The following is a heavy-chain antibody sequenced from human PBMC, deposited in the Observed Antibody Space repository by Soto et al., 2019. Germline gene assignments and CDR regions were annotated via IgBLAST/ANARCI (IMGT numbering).Heavy chain of an antibody. V-gene: IGHV3-30-3*02. Sequence: GGSLRLSCEASGFALDTYAMHWVRQAPGKGLEWVALISSDGTKKHLADSVKGRFTISRDNSKSFVYLQMKSVRGEDTAVYYCAKSQGERQLVDAFDIWGQGTMVTVSS. CDR2: ISSDGTKK. D-gene: IGHD1-1*01. CDR1: GFALDTYA. CDR3: AKSQGERQLVDAFDI. J-gene: IGHJ3*02.